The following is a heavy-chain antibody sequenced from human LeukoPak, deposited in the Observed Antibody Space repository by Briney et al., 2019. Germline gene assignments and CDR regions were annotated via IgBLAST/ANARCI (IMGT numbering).Heavy chain of an antibody. V-gene: IGHV3-23*01. Sequence: GSLRLSCATSGFTFSSYAMSWVRQAPWKGLEWVSSISGSGSNTYYADSVKGRFAISRANSKNTVYLQMNSLRAEDTAVYYCAARNGGPYYFDYWGQGALVTVSS. J-gene: IGHJ4*02. CDR3: AARNGGPYYFDY. CDR2: ISGSGSNT. CDR1: GFTFSSYA. D-gene: IGHD7-27*01.